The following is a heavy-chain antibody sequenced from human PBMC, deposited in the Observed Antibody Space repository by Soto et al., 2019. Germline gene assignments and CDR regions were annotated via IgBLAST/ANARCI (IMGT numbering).Heavy chain of an antibody. Sequence: SVKVSCKASGGTFSSYAISWVRQAPGQGLEWMGGIIPIFGTANYAQKFQGRVTITADESTSTAYMELSSLRSEDTAVYYCASCGYSGYDYGYYYYGMDVWGQGTTVTVSS. J-gene: IGHJ6*02. D-gene: IGHD5-12*01. V-gene: IGHV1-69*13. CDR2: IIPIFGTA. CDR3: ASCGYSGYDYGYYYYGMDV. CDR1: GGTFSSYA.